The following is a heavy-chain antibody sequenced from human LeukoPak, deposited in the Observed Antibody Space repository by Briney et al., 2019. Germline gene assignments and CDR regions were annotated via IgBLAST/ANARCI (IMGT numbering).Heavy chain of an antibody. CDR1: GFTFSSYG. Sequence: GRSLRLSCAASGFTFSSYGMHWVRQAPGKGLEWVAVIWYDGSNKYYADSVKGRFTISRDNSKNTLYLQMNSLRAEDTAVYYCAKDSGPMDTAVYYFDYWGRGTLVTVSS. V-gene: IGHV3-33*06. CDR2: IWYDGSNK. CDR3: AKDSGPMDTAVYYFDY. D-gene: IGHD5-18*01. J-gene: IGHJ4*02.